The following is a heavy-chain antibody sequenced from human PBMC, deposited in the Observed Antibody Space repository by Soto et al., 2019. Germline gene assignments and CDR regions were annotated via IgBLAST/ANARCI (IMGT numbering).Heavy chain of an antibody. CDR1: GGSISSYY. CDR2: IYYSGST. Sequence: PSETLSLTCTVSGGSISSYYWSWIRQPPGKGLEWIGYIYYSGSTNYNPSLKRRVTISVDTSKNQFSLKLSSVTAADTAVYYCERGYYYYGMDVWGQGTTVTVSS. CDR3: ERGYYYYGMDV. J-gene: IGHJ6*02. V-gene: IGHV4-59*01.